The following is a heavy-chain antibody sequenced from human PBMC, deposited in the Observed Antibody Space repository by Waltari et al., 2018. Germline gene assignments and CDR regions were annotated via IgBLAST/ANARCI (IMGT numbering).Heavy chain of an antibody. Sequence: QVQLVQSGAEVKKPGSSVKVSCKASGGTFSSYAISWVRPAPGQGLEWMGGIIPIFGTANYAQKFQGRVTITTDESTSTAYMELSSLRSEDTAVYYCARGTQYYYDSSGYYWWFDPWGQGTLVTVSS. J-gene: IGHJ5*02. D-gene: IGHD3-22*01. CDR2: IIPIFGTA. CDR3: ARGTQYYYDSSGYYWWFDP. CDR1: GGTFSSYA. V-gene: IGHV1-69*05.